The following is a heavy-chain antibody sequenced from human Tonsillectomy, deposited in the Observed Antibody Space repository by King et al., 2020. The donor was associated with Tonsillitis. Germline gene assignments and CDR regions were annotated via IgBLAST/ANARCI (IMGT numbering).Heavy chain of an antibody. J-gene: IGHJ4*02. Sequence: VQLVESGGGLVQPGRSLRLSCTASGFTFGDFALNWVRQAPGKGLEWVSFIRTKAYGVTTESAASVEGRLTISRGDSKSIAYLQMNSLKTEDTAVYYCIRVAGQTTVATGDYWGQGTLVTVSS. V-gene: IGHV3-49*04. CDR2: IRTKAYGVTT. D-gene: IGHD4-23*01. CDR3: IRVAGQTTVATGDY. CDR1: GFTFGDFA.